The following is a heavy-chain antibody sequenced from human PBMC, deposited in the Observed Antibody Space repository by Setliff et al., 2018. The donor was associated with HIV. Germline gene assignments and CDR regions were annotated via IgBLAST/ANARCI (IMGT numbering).Heavy chain of an antibody. CDR2: IYPGDSDA. Sequence: GESLKISCQGSGYVFTSHWIGWVRQQAGKGLEWMGIIYPGDSDARYGPSFQGQVTISADKSISTAYLQWSSLKASDTAIYYGVRSGGFGELYGFWGQGTLVTVSS. CDR1: GYVFTSHW. V-gene: IGHV5-51*01. CDR3: VRSGGFGELYGF. J-gene: IGHJ4*02. D-gene: IGHD3-10*01.